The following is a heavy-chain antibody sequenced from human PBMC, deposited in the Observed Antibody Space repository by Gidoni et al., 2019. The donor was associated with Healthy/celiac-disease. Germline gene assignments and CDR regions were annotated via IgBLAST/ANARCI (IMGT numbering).Heavy chain of an antibody. D-gene: IGHD5-12*01. V-gene: IGHV1-69*01. CDR1: GGTFSSYA. Sequence: QVQLVQSGAEVKKPGSSVKVSCKASGGTFSSYAISWVRPAPGQGLEWMGGIIPIFGTANYAQKFQGRVTITADESTSTAYMELSSLRSEDTAVYYCARVPHKEMATIHFDYWGQGTLVTVSS. J-gene: IGHJ4*02. CDR2: IIPIFGTA. CDR3: ARVPHKEMATIHFDY.